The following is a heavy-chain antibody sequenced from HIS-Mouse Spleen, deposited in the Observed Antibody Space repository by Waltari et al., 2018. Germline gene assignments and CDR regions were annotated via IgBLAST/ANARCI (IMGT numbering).Heavy chain of an antibody. CDR3: ARYSSFDY. J-gene: IGHJ4*02. CDR2: IYSGGST. CDR1: GFTVSSNY. D-gene: IGHD6-13*01. V-gene: IGHV3-66*01. Sequence: EVQLVESGGGLVQPGGSLRLSCAASGFTVSSNYVSWVRQAPGKGLEWVSVIYSGGSTYYAGSVKGRFTISRDNTKNTLYRQMNSLRAEDTAVYYCARYSSFDYWGQGTLVTVSS.